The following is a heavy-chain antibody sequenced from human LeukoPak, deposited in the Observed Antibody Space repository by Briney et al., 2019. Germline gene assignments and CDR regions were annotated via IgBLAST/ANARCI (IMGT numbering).Heavy chain of an antibody. CDR2: IYYSGST. D-gene: IGHD5-12*01. CDR3: ARLGGYGYLDY. V-gene: IGHV4-59*01. J-gene: IGHJ4*02. Sequence: SEILSLTCTVSGGSISSYYWSWNRQPPGKGLEWIGYIYYSGSTNYNPSLKSRVTISVDTSKSQFSLKLSSVTAADTAVYYCARLGGYGYLDYWAQETVLTVSS. CDR1: GGSISSYY.